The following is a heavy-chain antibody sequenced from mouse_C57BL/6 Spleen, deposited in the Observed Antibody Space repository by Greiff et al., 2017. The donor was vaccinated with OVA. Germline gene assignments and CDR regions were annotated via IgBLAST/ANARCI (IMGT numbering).Heavy chain of an antibody. CDR2: ISDGGSYT. CDR1: GFTFSSYA. J-gene: IGHJ3*01. D-gene: IGHD2-4*01. Sequence: DVMLVESGGGLVKPGGSLKLSCAASGFTFSSYAMSWVRQTPEKRLEWVATISDGGSYTYYPDNVKGRFTISRDNAKNNLYLQMSHLKSEDTAMYYCARDRPYYDYEDVWFAYWGQGTLVTVSA. CDR3: ARDRPYYDYEDVWFAY. V-gene: IGHV5-4*01.